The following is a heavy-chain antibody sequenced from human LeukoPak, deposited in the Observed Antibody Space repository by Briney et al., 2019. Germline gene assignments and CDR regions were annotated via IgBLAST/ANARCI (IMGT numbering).Heavy chain of an antibody. CDR3: AFSGATQTSEYFQH. D-gene: IGHD1-26*01. J-gene: IGHJ1*01. Sequence: ASVKVSCKASGGTFSSYAISWVRQAPGQGLEWMGWISTSNGNTDYAQKFQGRVTMTTDTSTSTVYLELRSLRSVDTAVYYCAFSGATQTSEYFQHWGQGSLVTVSS. V-gene: IGHV1-18*01. CDR2: ISTSNGNT. CDR1: GGTFSSYA.